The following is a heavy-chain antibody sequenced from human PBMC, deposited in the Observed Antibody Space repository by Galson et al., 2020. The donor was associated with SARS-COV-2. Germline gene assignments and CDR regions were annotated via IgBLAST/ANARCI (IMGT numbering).Heavy chain of an antibody. CDR3: ARLLRRGSFPPPYFDT. Sequence: HGESLKIPCKGSGYSFMTYWNGWVCQMPGKGLEWMGTIYPSDSDTRYSPSFQGQVLISADKSTSTVYLQWSSLKASDTAMYYCARLLRRGSFPPPYFDTWCQGALFTVSS. D-gene: IGHD2-21*01. J-gene: IGHJ4*02. CDR2: IYPSDSDT. CDR1: GYSFMTYW. V-gene: IGHV5-51*01.